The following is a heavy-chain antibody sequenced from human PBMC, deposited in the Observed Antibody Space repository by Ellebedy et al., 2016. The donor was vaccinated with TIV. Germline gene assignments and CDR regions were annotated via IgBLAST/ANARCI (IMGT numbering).Heavy chain of an antibody. J-gene: IGHJ6*03. CDR2: GYHSGST. CDR1: GYLISDGYY. Sequence: GSLRLSCTVSGYLISDGYYWGWIRQPPGKGLEWIGNGYHSGSTFYSPSLKSRVSISVDTTKNQFSLRLASVTAADTAVYYCARDGTILVPAADMDVWGKGTTVTVAS. V-gene: IGHV4-38-2*02. D-gene: IGHD2-2*01. CDR3: ARDGTILVPAADMDV.